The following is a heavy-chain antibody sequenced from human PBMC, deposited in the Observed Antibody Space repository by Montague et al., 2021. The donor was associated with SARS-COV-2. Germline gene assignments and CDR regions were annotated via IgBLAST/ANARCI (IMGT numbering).Heavy chain of an antibody. J-gene: IGHJ3*02. D-gene: IGHD3-22*01. V-gene: IGHV4-31*03. Sequence: TLSLTCTVSGGSISSGGYYWSWIRQHQGKGLERIGYIYYSGSTYYNLSLKSRVTISVDTSKNQLSLKLSSVTAADTAVYYCARARITMIVVVNAFDIWGQGTMVAVSS. CDR1: GGSISSGGYY. CDR2: IYYSGST. CDR3: ARARITMIVVVNAFDI.